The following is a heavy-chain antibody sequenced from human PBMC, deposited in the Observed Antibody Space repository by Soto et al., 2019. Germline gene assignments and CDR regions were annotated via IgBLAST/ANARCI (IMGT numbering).Heavy chain of an antibody. Sequence: QVQLQESGSGLVEPSQTLSLTCIVSGVSISSGGYSWNWVRQAPGKGLEWIGYIYHTGITNYNPSFASLVTISVDMSDNQSSLSLSSVPAADTALYFCARGGEYRTDALDTWGQGTKVTVSS. CDR2: IYHTGIT. V-gene: IGHV4-30-2*01. D-gene: IGHD6-6*01. CDR1: GVSISSGGYS. J-gene: IGHJ3*02. CDR3: ARGGEYRTDALDT.